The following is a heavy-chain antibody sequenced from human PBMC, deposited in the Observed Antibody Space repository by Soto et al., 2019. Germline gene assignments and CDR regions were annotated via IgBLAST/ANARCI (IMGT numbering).Heavy chain of an antibody. CDR1: GGSIRNGGYY. D-gene: IGHD3-22*01. Sequence: QVQLQESGPGLVKPSQTLSLTCIVSGGSIRNGGYYWSWIRQHPGKGLEWIGYIFYSGSTYYNPSLKSRLTISVDTSKNQFSRKLTSVTAADTAVYYCARAPGDYYVSSGYYLGYGMDVWGQGTTVTVSS. J-gene: IGHJ6*02. CDR2: IFYSGST. CDR3: ARAPGDYYVSSGYYLGYGMDV. V-gene: IGHV4-31*03.